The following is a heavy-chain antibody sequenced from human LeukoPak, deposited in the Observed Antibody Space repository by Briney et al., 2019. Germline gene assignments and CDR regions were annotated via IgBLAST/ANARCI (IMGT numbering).Heavy chain of an antibody. Sequence: PGGSLRLSCAASGFTVSSNYMSWVRQAPGKGLEWVGRIKSKTDGGATDYAAPVKGRFTISRDDSKNTLYLQMNSLKGEDTAVYHCARRYGSGNFGDYWGQGTLVTVSS. CDR1: GFTVSSNY. CDR3: ARRYGSGNFGDY. J-gene: IGHJ4*02. V-gene: IGHV3-15*01. CDR2: IKSKTDGGAT. D-gene: IGHD3-10*01.